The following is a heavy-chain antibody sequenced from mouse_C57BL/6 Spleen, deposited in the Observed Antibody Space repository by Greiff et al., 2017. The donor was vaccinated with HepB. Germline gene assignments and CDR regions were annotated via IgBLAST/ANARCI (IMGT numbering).Heavy chain of an antibody. CDR1: GFTFSDYG. CDR3: ARQGDGYYGFAY. CDR2: ISNLAYSI. V-gene: IGHV5-15*04. Sequence: EVKVEESGGGLVQPGGSLKLSCAASGFTFSDYGMAWVRQAPRKGPEWVAFISNLAYSIYYADTVTGRFTISRENAKNSLYLEMSSLRSEDTAMYYCARQGDGYYGFAYWGQGTLVTVSA. D-gene: IGHD2-3*01. J-gene: IGHJ3*01.